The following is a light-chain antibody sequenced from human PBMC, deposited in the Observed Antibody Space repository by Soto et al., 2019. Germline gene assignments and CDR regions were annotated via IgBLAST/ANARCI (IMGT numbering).Light chain of an antibody. Sequence: QSVLSQPPSVSGTPGQRFTISCSGSTSNIGSNYVSWYQQLPGTAPKLLIYSNNQRPSGVPDRFSGSKSGTSASLAISGLQSEDEADYYCAVWDDSLNARVFAGGTKLTVL. CDR1: TSNIGSNY. CDR2: SNN. J-gene: IGLJ2*01. V-gene: IGLV1-44*01. CDR3: AVWDDSLNARV.